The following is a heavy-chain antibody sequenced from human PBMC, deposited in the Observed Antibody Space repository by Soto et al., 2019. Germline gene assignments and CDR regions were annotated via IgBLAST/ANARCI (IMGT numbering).Heavy chain of an antibody. CDR1: GLTFSNYG. CDR3: AKQDDFWIGTLSL. D-gene: IGHD3-3*01. Sequence: GGSLRLSCAASGLTFSNYGMCWVRQAPGKGLEWVSVISGSGGDTHYADSVKGRFTISRDNSKNTLYLQMNSLRVDDTAVYYCAKQDDFWIGTLSLWGQGSLVTVSS. V-gene: IGHV3-23*01. J-gene: IGHJ4*02. CDR2: ISGSGGDT.